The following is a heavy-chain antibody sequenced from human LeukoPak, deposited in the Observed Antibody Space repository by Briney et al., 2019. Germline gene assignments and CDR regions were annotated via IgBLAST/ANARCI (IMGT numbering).Heavy chain of an antibody. Sequence: GGSLRLSCAASGFTFDDYAMSWVRQAPGKGLEWVAGLNGNGGITGHADSVKGRFTTSRDNAKNSLYLQMDSLRAEDTALYYCARHGTVARYYYMDVWGKGTTVTVS. D-gene: IGHD4-11*01. CDR2: LNGNGGIT. CDR3: ARHGTVARYYYMDV. V-gene: IGHV3-20*04. CDR1: GFTFDDYA. J-gene: IGHJ6*03.